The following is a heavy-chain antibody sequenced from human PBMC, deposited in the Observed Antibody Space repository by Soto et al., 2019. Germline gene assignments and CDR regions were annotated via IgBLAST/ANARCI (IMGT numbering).Heavy chain of an antibody. V-gene: IGHV4-4*07. CDR3: ARFSSSWYDNYYYYGMDV. D-gene: IGHD6-13*01. CDR1: GGSISSYY. J-gene: IGHJ6*02. Sequence: SETLSLTCTVSGGSISSYYWSWIRQPAGKGLEWIGRIYTSGSTNYNPSLKSRVTMSVDTSKNQFSRKLSSVTAADTAVYYCARFSSSWYDNYYYYGMDVWGQGTTVTVSS. CDR2: IYTSGST.